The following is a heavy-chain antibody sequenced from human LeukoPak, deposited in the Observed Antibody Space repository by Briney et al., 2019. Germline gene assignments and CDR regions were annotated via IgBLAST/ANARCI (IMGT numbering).Heavy chain of an antibody. CDR3: ARRHYDFSGGYSHNWFEF. V-gene: IGHV5-51*01. J-gene: IGHJ5*01. Sequence: GESLKISCKGSGYSFTRYWIAWVRQMPGKGLEWMGMIYPGDSESRYSPSFQGQVTISADKSVSTAYLQWSSLKATDTAMYYCARRHYDFSGGYSHNWFEFWGQGSLVTVSS. CDR2: IYPGDSES. D-gene: IGHD3-3*01. CDR1: GYSFTRYW.